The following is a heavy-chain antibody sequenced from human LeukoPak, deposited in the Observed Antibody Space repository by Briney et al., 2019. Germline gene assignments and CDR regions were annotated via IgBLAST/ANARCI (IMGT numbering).Heavy chain of an antibody. V-gene: IGHV3-48*01. CDR1: GFPFSSYS. Sequence: GGSLRLSCAVSGFPFSSYSMNWVRQAPGKGLEWVSYISASGSNIYYLDAVKGRLTVSRDNAMNSLFLQMDRPRAEDTAIYYCVRVKGTYFDFWGQGTLVTVSS. CDR2: ISASGSNI. CDR3: VRVKGTYFDF. J-gene: IGHJ4*02. D-gene: IGHD1-1*01.